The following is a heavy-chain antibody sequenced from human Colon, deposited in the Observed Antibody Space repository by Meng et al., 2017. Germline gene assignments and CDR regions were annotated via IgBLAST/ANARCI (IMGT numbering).Heavy chain of an antibody. Sequence: SETLSLTCAVYGGSFSGYYWSWIRQPPGKGLEWIGEINHSGSTNYNPSLKSRVTISVDTSKNQFSLKLSSVTAADTAVYYCARGLRGLDVWGQGPTGTV. J-gene: IGHJ6*02. D-gene: IGHD3-10*01. CDR1: GGSFSGYY. V-gene: IGHV4-34*01. CDR3: ARGLRGLDV. CDR2: INHSGST.